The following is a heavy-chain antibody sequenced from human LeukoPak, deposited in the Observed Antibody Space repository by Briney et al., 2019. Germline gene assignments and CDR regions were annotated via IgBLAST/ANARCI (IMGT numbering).Heavy chain of an antibody. CDR1: GFTFSYHV. V-gene: IGHV3-23*01. J-gene: IGHJ4*02. Sequence: GGSLRLSCAASGFTFSYHVMSWVRQAPGKGLEWVSAISESGSSTYYGSSSTYYADSVKGRFTISRDNAKNSLYLQMNSLRAEDTAVYYCAKDKGHLRYFDWVWGYFDYWGQGTLVTVSS. CDR2: ISESGSSTYYGSSST. CDR3: AKDKGHLRYFDWVWGYFDY. D-gene: IGHD3-9*01.